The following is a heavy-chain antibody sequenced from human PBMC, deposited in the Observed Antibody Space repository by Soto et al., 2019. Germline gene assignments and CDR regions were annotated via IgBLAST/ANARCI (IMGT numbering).Heavy chain of an antibody. CDR1: GDSITSTSYH. CDR2: IHYSGST. Sequence: PSETLSLTCTVSGDSITSTSYHWGWIRQPSGKGLEWIGCIHYSGSTYYNPSLRSRVTSSVDTSKNQFSLKVSSVTAADTAVYYCARRLFSSTWPSYFDYWGEGTLVTVSS. CDR3: ARRLFSSTWPSYFDY. V-gene: IGHV4-39*01. D-gene: IGHD6-13*01. J-gene: IGHJ4*02.